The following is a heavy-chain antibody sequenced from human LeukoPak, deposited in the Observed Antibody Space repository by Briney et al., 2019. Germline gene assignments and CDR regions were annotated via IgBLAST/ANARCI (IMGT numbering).Heavy chain of an antibody. V-gene: IGHV4-59*01. Sequence: PSETLSLTCTGSGGSISSYYWSWLRQPPGKGLEWIGYIYYSGSTNYNPSLKSRVTISVDTSKNQFSLKLSSVTAADTAVYYCARGGSLRPPIYFDYWGQGTLVTVSS. CDR2: IYYSGST. J-gene: IGHJ4*02. CDR1: GGSISSYY. D-gene: IGHD6-13*01. CDR3: ARGGSLRPPIYFDY.